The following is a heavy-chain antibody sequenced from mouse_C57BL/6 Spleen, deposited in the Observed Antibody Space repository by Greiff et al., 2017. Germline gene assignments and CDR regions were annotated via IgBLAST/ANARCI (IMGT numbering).Heavy chain of an antibody. Sequence: VKLVASGAELVKPGASVKISCKASGYAFSSYWMNWVKQRPGKGLEWIGQIYPGDGDTNYNGKFKGKATLTADKSSSTAYMQLSSLTSEDSAVYFCARGSSNYAMDYWGQGTSVTVSS. CDR3: ARGSSNYAMDY. D-gene: IGHD1-1*01. CDR1: GYAFSSYW. J-gene: IGHJ4*01. V-gene: IGHV1-80*01. CDR2: IYPGDGDT.